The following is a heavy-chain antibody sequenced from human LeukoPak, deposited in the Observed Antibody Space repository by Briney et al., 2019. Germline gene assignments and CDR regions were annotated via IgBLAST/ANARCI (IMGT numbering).Heavy chain of an antibody. CDR2: IYYSGST. CDR1: GGSISSYY. Sequence: SETLSLTCTVAGGSISSYYWSWIRQPPGKGLEWIGYIYYSGSTNYNPSLKSRVTISVDTSKNQFSLKLSSVTAADTAVYYCARGPPAVGYFDYWGQGTLVTVSS. V-gene: IGHV4-59*01. J-gene: IGHJ4*02. D-gene: IGHD6-13*01. CDR3: ARGPPAVGYFDY.